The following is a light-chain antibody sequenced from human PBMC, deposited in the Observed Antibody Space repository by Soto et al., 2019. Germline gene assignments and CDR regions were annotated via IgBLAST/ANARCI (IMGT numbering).Light chain of an antibody. CDR2: AAS. CDR3: QQLNSYPHT. V-gene: IGKV1-9*01. J-gene: IGKJ4*01. CDR1: QGISSY. Sequence: RVTITCRASQGISSYLAWYQQKPGKAPKLLIYAASTLQSGVPSRFSGSGSGTDFTLTISSLQPEDFATYYCQQLNSYPHTFGGGTKVDIK.